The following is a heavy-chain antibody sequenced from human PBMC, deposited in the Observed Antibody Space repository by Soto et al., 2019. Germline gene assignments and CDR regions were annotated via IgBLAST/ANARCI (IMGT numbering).Heavy chain of an antibody. J-gene: IGHJ6*02. D-gene: IGHD2-2*01. V-gene: IGHV3-74*01. CDR3: ARDLSSCSSARCYSFYYRMDV. CDR2: INSDGSRT. CDR1: GFNFSRFW. Sequence: EVQLVESGGGLVQPGGSLRLSCTASGFNFSRFWTHWVRQVPGRGLVWVAHINSDGSRTSYADSVKGRFTISRDNAKNTLYLQMNSLRVEDTAVYYCARDLSSCSSARCYSFYYRMDVWGQATTVTVSS.